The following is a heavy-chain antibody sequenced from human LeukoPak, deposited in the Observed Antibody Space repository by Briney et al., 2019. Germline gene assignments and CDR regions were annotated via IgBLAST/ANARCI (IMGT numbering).Heavy chain of an antibody. Sequence: GGSLRLSCVPSGITFSNSALSWVRQAPGKGLEWVSTITKSGDQTHYADSVKGRFTISRDNAKNSLYLQMNSLRAEDTAVYYCASLEGPNDYWGQGTLVTVSS. CDR3: ASLEGPNDY. V-gene: IGHV3-21*01. CDR2: ITKSGDQT. J-gene: IGHJ4*02. CDR1: GITFSNSA. D-gene: IGHD5-24*01.